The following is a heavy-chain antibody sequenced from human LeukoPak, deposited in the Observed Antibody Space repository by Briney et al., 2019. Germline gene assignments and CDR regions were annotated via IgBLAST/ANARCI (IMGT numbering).Heavy chain of an antibody. CDR2: INHSGST. CDR3: ARGGDYYDSSGYSS. D-gene: IGHD3-22*01. CDR1: GGSFSGYY. Sequence: SETLSLTCAVYGGSFSGYYWSWIRQPPGKGLEWIGEINHSGSTNYNPSLKSRVTISVDTSKNQLSLKLSSVTAADTAVYYCARGGDYYDSSGYSSWGQGTLVTVSS. J-gene: IGHJ5*02. V-gene: IGHV4-34*01.